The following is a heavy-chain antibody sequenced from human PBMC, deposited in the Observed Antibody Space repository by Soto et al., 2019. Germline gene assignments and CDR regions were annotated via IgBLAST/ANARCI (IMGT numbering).Heavy chain of an antibody. Sequence: KTSETLSLTCTVSGGSISSGGYYWSWIRQHPGKGLEWIGYIYYSGSTYYNPSLKSRVTISVDTSKNQFSLKLSSVTAADTAVYYCARAARGSPSWFGELRNGLYYYYGMDVWGQGTTVTVSS. D-gene: IGHD3-10*01. V-gene: IGHV4-31*03. CDR3: ARAARGSPSWFGELRNGLYYYYGMDV. J-gene: IGHJ6*02. CDR2: IYYSGST. CDR1: GGSISSGGYY.